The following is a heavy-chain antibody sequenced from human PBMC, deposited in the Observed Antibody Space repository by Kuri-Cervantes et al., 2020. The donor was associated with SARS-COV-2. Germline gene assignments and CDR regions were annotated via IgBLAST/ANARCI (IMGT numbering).Heavy chain of an antibody. V-gene: IGHV1-69*10. CDR2: IIPILGIA. J-gene: IGHJ4*02. CDR3: ARVDSSSWYGGVDY. CDR1: GYTFTSYD. D-gene: IGHD6-13*01. Sequence: SVKVSCKASGYTFTSYDINWVRQAPGQGLEWMGGIIPILGIANYAQKFQGRVTITADKSTSTAYMKLSSLRSEDTAVYYCARVDSSSWYGGVDYWGQGTLVTVSS.